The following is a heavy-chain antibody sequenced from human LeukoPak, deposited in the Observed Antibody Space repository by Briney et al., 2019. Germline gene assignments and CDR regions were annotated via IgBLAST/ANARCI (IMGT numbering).Heavy chain of an antibody. CDR3: ARDSSSWYNYFDY. J-gene: IGHJ4*02. D-gene: IGHD6-13*01. CDR2: ISYDGSNK. CDR1: GFTFSSYA. V-gene: IGHV3-30-3*01. Sequence: GGSLGLSCAASGFTFSSYAMHWVRQAPGKGLEWVAVISYDGSNKYYADSVKGRFTISRDNSKNTLYLQMNSLRAEDTAVYYCARDSSSWYNYFDYWGQGTLVTVSS.